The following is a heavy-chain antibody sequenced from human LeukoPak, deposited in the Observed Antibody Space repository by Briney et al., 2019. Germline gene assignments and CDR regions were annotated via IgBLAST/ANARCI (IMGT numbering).Heavy chain of an antibody. Sequence: ASVKVSCTASGYTFTSYDINWVRQATGQGLEWMGWMNPNSGNTGYAQKFQGRVTMTRNTSISTAYMELSSLRSEDTAVYYCARGVGVGAVLYYYYYYYMDVWGKGTTVTVSS. D-gene: IGHD1-26*01. V-gene: IGHV1-8*01. CDR2: MNPNSGNT. CDR3: ARGVGVGAVLYYYYYYYMDV. CDR1: GYTFTSYD. J-gene: IGHJ6*03.